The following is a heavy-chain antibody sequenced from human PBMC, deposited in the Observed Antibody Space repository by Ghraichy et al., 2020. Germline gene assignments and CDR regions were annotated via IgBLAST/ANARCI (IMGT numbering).Heavy chain of an antibody. J-gene: IGHJ4*02. V-gene: IGHV4-34*01. Sequence: SETLSLTCAVYGGSFSGYYWSWIRQPPGKGLEWIGEINHSGSTNYNPSLKSRVTISVDTSKNQFSLKLSSMTAADTAVYYCAREGVAYCGGNCYSEIDYWGQGTLVTVSS. CDR1: GGSFSGYY. CDR2: INHSGST. D-gene: IGHD2-21*02. CDR3: AREGVAYCGGNCYSEIDY.